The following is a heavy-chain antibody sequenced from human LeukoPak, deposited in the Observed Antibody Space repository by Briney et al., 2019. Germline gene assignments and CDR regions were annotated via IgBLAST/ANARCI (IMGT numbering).Heavy chain of an antibody. CDR3: AKDRVGYSYGFDY. D-gene: IGHD5-18*01. V-gene: IGHV4-59*12. Sequence: SETLSLTCTVSGDSISSYYWSWIRQPPGKGLEWIGYIYYSGSTNYNPSLKSRVTISVDTSKNQFSLKLSSVTAADTAVYYCAKDRVGYSYGFDYWGQGTLVTVSS. CDR1: GDSISSYY. J-gene: IGHJ4*02. CDR2: IYYSGST.